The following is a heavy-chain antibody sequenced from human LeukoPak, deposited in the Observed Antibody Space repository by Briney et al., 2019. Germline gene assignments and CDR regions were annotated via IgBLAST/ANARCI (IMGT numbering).Heavy chain of an antibody. D-gene: IGHD1-26*01. CDR1: GFTFSNYW. J-gene: IGHJ6*03. CDR2: INSDGSST. Sequence: GGSLRLSCAASGFTFSNYWMHWVRQAPGKGLVWVSRINSDGSSTSYADSVKGRFTISRDNAKNTLYLQMNSLRAEDTAVYYCARVSSGSYFGYYYYMDVWGKGTTVTVSS. CDR3: ARVSSGSYFGYYYYMDV. V-gene: IGHV3-74*01.